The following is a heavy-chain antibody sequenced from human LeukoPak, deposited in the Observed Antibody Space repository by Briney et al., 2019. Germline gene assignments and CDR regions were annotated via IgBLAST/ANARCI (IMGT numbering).Heavy chain of an antibody. D-gene: IGHD1-26*01. J-gene: IGHJ4*02. CDR1: GGSISSGGYY. Sequence: SQTLSLTCTVSGGSISSGGYYWSWIRQPPGKGLEWIGYIYHSGSTYYNPSFKSRVTISVDRSKNQFSLKLSSVTAADTAVYYCARDRELNPFDYWGQGTLVTVSS. CDR3: ARDRELNPFDY. CDR2: IYHSGST. V-gene: IGHV4-30-2*01.